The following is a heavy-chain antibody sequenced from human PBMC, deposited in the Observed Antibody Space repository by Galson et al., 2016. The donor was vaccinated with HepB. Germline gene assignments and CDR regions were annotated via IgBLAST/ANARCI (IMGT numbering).Heavy chain of an antibody. CDR3: AKEETSDAWLVPRYFDY. CDR1: GFTFSSYA. Sequence: SLRLSCAASGFTFSSYAVSWVRQAPGKGLEWVSGISGSRAGTYYADSVKGRFTISRDNSKNTLYLQMNSLRAEDTAVYYCAKEETSDAWLVPRYFDYWGQGALVTVS. V-gene: IGHV3-23*01. J-gene: IGHJ4*02. CDR2: ISGSRAGT. D-gene: IGHD6-19*01.